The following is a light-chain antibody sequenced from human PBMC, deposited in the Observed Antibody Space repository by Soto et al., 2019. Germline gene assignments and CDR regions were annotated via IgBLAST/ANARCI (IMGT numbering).Light chain of an antibody. CDR2: DAS. J-gene: IGKJ1*01. Sequence: DIQMTQSPSTLSASVGDRVTITCRASQSISSWLAWYQQKPGKAPKLLIYDASSLESGVPSRFSGSGSGTGFTLTISSLQPDDFTCYYCQQYNSYSWTFGQGTKVEIK. CDR1: QSISSW. CDR3: QQYNSYSWT. V-gene: IGKV1-5*01.